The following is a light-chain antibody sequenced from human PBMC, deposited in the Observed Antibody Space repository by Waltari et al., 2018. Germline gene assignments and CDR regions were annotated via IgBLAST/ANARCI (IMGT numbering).Light chain of an antibody. CDR3: QETYTTLFT. J-gene: IGKJ3*01. Sequence: DIQMTQSPPSLAASVGDSVNITCRASQTIRNYLNWYQQRPGKAPKPLISAASSLQSGVPSRFSGSGSGTDFALTISSLQPEDFASYHCQETYTTLFTFGPGTKVEIK. CDR1: QTIRNY. V-gene: IGKV1-39*01. CDR2: AAS.